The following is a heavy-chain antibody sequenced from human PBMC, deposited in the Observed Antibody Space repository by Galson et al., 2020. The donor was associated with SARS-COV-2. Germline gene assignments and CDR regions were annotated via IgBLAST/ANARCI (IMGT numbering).Heavy chain of an antibody. V-gene: IGHV4-61*02. CDR3: SADGSGSTYYYGMDV. D-gene: IGHD3-10*01. J-gene: IGHJ6*02. Sequence: SETLSLTCTVSGGSISSGSYYWSWIRQPAGKGLEWIGRIYTSGSTNYNPSLKSRVTISVDTSKNQFSLKLSSVTAADTAVYYCSADGSGSTYYYGMDVGGQGTTVTVSS. CDR2: IYTSGST. CDR1: GGSISSGSYY.